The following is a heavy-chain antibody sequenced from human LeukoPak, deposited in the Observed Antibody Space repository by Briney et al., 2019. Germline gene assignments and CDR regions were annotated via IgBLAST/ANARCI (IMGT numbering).Heavy chain of an antibody. CDR3: ARALFERLPFGVVNLSAFDI. CDR2: IYYSGST. CDR1: GGSISSYY. Sequence: SETLSLTCTVSGGSISSYYWSWIRQPPGKGLEWIGYIYYSGSTNYNPSLKSRVTISVDTSKNQFSLKLSSVTAADTAVYYCARALFERLPFGVVNLSAFDIWGQGTMVTVSS. V-gene: IGHV4-59*12. J-gene: IGHJ3*02. D-gene: IGHD3-3*01.